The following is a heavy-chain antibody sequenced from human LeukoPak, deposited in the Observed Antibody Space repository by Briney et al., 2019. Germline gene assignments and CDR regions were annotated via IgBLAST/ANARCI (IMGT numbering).Heavy chain of an antibody. CDR1: GGSISSYY. CDR3: ARDTISRHYFDY. V-gene: IGHV4-34*01. CDR2: INHSGST. Sequence: PSETLSLTCTVSGGSISSYYWSWIRQPLGKGLEWIGEINHSGSTNYNPSLKSRVTISVDTSKNQFSLKLSSVTAADTAVYYCARDTISRHYFDYWGQGTLVTVSS. J-gene: IGHJ4*02. D-gene: IGHD5-24*01.